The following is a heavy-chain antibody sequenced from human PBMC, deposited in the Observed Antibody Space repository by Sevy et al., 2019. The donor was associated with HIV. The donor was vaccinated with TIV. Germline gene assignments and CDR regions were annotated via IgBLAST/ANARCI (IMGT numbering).Heavy chain of an antibody. CDR1: GFPVRSNY. V-gene: IGHV3-53*01. Sequence: GGSLRLSCAVSGFPVRSNYISWVRQAPGKGLEWVSTIYAVGNPYYDDPVKGRFSISRDNSKNIVYLQINSLRGEDTAVYYCARETVSGYNLWGQGTLVTVSS. CDR2: IYAVGNP. D-gene: IGHD5-12*01. J-gene: IGHJ4*02. CDR3: ARETVSGYNL.